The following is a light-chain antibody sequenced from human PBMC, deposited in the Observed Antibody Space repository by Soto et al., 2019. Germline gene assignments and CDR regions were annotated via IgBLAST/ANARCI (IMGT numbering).Light chain of an antibody. Sequence: QSALTQPASVSGSPGQSITISCTGTSSDVGGYNYVSWYQQHPGKAPKLMIYDVSNRPSGVSSRFSGSKSGNTASLSISGLQPEDEADCYCSSYTISSTVVFGGGTKLTVL. V-gene: IGLV2-14*01. CDR1: SSDVGGYNY. CDR2: DVS. CDR3: SSYTISSTVV. J-gene: IGLJ2*01.